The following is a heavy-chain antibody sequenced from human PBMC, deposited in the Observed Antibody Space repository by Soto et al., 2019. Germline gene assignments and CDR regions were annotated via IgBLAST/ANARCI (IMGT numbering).Heavy chain of an antibody. CDR1: GYTFTSYD. D-gene: IGHD3-10*01. CDR2: MNPNSGNT. CDR3: AEAQDGLDVFDI. V-gene: IGHV1-8*01. J-gene: IGHJ3*02. Sequence: GASVKVSCKASGYTFTSYDINWVRQATGQGLEWMGWMNPNSGNTGYAQKFQGRVTMTRNTSISTAYMELSSLRSEDTAVYYCAEAQDGLDVFDIWGQGTMVTVSS.